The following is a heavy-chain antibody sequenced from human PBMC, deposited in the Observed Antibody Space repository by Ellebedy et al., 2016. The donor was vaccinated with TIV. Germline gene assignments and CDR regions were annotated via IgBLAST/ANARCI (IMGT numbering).Heavy chain of an antibody. J-gene: IGHJ4*02. D-gene: IGHD2-21*02. V-gene: IGHV3-11*01. CDR2: ISDGGSTV. Sequence: GESLKISXAASGFTFSDSYMTWIRQAPGKGLEWVSYISDGGSTVYYADSVKGRFTISRDNAKSLLFLQMTSLRAEDTAVYFCARDRVPMTAITDYWGQGILVTVSS. CDR1: GFTFSDSY. CDR3: ARDRVPMTAITDY.